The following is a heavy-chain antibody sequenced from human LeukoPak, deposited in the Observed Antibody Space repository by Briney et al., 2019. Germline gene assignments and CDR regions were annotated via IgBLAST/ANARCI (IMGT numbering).Heavy chain of an antibody. J-gene: IGHJ4*02. D-gene: IGHD3-9*01. V-gene: IGHV1-18*01. CDR1: GYTLTSYG. Sequence: ASVKVSCKASGYTLTSYGISWVRQAPGQGLEWMGWISAYNGNTNYAQKLQGRVTMTTDTSTSTAYMELRSLRSDDTAVYYCARDGDILTGYQRWDYWGQGTLVTVSS. CDR3: ARDGDILTGYQRWDY. CDR2: ISAYNGNT.